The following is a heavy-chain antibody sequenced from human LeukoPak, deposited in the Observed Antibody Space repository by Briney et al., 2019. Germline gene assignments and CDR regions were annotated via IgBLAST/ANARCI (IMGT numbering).Heavy chain of an antibody. D-gene: IGHD4-17*01. CDR1: GASISSYY. CDR3: ARGPRLRLSPKGFNYYYYGMDV. V-gene: IGHV4-59*12. Sequence: PSETLSLTCTVSGASISSYYWSWIRQPPGKGLEWIGYIYYSGSTNYNPSLKSRVTISVDTSKNQFSLKLSSVTAADTAVYYCARGPRLRLSPKGFNYYYYGMDVWGQGTTVTVSS. J-gene: IGHJ6*02. CDR2: IYYSGST.